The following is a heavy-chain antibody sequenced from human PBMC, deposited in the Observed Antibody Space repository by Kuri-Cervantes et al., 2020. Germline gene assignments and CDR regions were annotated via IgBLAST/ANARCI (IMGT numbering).Heavy chain of an antibody. D-gene: IGHD3-22*01. V-gene: IGHV1-18*01. CDR1: GYTFTSYG. CDR3: ARDTVVVSDY. J-gene: IGHJ4*02. Sequence: ASVKVSCKASGYTFTSYGISWLRQAPGQGLEWMGWISAYSGNTNYTEKFQGRVTMTTDTSTSTAYMELRSLRSDDTAVYYCARDTVVVSDYWGQGTLVTVSS. CDR2: ISAYSGNT.